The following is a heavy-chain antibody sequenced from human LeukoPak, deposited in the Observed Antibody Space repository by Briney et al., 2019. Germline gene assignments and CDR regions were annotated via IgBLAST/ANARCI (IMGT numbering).Heavy chain of an antibody. CDR2: IIPILGIA. CDR1: GGTFSNYA. D-gene: IGHD4-17*01. V-gene: IGHV1-69*04. J-gene: IGHJ4*02. Sequence: SVRESCKASGGTFSNYASSWVRQAPGQGLEWMGRIIPILGIANYAQKFRGRVTMTTDTSTSTAYMELRSLTSDDTAVYYCTRDPDGAHDFDYWGQRTLVTVSS. CDR3: TRDPDGAHDFDY.